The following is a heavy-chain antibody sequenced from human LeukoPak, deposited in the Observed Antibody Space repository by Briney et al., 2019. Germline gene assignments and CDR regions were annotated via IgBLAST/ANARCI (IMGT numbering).Heavy chain of an antibody. CDR3: ARIGCSGGNCYGYYYYGMDV. Sequence: GGSLRLSCAASGFTFSSSAMTWVRQAPGKGLEWVSGISGSGGTTYYADSVEGRFTISRDNSKNTLYLQMNSLRAEDTAVYYCARIGCSGGNCYGYYYYGMDVWGQGTTVTVSS. D-gene: IGHD2-15*01. CDR1: GFTFSSSA. J-gene: IGHJ6*02. CDR2: ISGSGGTT. V-gene: IGHV3-23*01.